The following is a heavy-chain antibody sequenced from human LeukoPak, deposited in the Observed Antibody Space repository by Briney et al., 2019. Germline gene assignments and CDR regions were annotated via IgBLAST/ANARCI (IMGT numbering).Heavy chain of an antibody. J-gene: IGHJ2*01. CDR3: ARVMGSVTKALGYFDL. V-gene: IGHV4-59*01. CDR2: IYYSGST. D-gene: IGHD1-26*01. Sequence: PSETLSLTCTVSGGSISSYYWSWIRQPPGKGLEWIGYIYYSGSTNYNPSLKSRVTISADTSKDQFSLKLSSVTAADTAVYYCARVMGSVTKALGYFDLWGRGTLVTVSS. CDR1: GGSISSYY.